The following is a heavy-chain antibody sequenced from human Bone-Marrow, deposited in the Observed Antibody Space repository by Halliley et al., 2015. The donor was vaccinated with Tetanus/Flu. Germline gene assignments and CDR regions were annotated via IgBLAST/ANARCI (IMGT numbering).Heavy chain of an antibody. CDR3: ARGEAVTGRGYFDC. V-gene: IGHV6-1*01. J-gene: IGHJ4*02. Sequence: GRTYCRAKWYINYAVSLTTRITINADTSKNQFFLQLHSVTPEDTAVYYCARGEAVTGRGYFDCWGQGSLVTVSS. CDR2: TYCRAKWYI. D-gene: IGHD6-19*01.